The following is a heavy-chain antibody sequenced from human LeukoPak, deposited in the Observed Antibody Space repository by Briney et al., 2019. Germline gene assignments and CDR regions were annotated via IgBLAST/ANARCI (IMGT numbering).Heavy chain of an antibody. V-gene: IGHV4-39*07. CDR1: GGSISSYY. Sequence: SEALSLTCTVSGGSISSYYWGWIRQTPGGGLEGIGSIYYSGTTYYTPSLKSRVTISVDTSKNQFSLKLSSVSAADTAVYYCARSPRPGVTVAGIGHHPSPKRYWYFDLWGRGTLVTVSS. CDR2: IYYSGTT. J-gene: IGHJ2*01. CDR3: ARSPRPGVTVAGIGHHPSPKRYWYFDL. D-gene: IGHD6-19*01.